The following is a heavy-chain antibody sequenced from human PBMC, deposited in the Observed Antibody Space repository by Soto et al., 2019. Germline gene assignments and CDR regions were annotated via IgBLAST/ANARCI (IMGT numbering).Heavy chain of an antibody. Sequence: SETLSLTCTVSGGSISSGDYYWSWIRQPPGKGLEWIGYIYYSGSTYYNPSLKSRVTISVDTSKNQFSLKLRSVTAADTAVYYCAREFLAAKPGIAAAGTRGVWFDPWGQGTLVTVSS. CDR1: GGSISSGDYY. V-gene: IGHV4-30-4*01. D-gene: IGHD6-13*01. CDR2: IYYSGST. J-gene: IGHJ5*02. CDR3: AREFLAAKPGIAAAGTRGVWFDP.